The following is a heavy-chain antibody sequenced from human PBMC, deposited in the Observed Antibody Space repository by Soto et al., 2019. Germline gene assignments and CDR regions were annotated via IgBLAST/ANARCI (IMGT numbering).Heavy chain of an antibody. CDR3: AKDESFSSRTYGMDV. Sequence: GGSLRLSCTVSGLTFSSHAMTWVRQAPGKGLEWVSVITNSGGVTYYANSVKGRFTISRDNSKNTLYLQMSGLRAEDTAVYYCAKDESFSSRTYGMDVWGQGTTVTVSS. CDR1: GLTFSSHA. J-gene: IGHJ6*02. V-gene: IGHV3-23*01. D-gene: IGHD6-19*01. CDR2: ITNSGGVT.